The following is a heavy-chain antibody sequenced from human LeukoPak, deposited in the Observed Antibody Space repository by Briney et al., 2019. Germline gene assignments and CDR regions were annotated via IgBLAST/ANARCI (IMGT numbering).Heavy chain of an antibody. V-gene: IGHV3-30*03. J-gene: IGHJ6*02. CDR3: ARGAHFRQLWSVYYYYYGMDV. CDR1: GFTFSSYG. CDR2: ISYDGSNK. Sequence: GRSPRLSCAASGFTFSSYGMPWVRQAPGKGLEWVAVISYDGSNKYYADSVKGRFTISRDNSKNTLYLQMNSLRAEDTAVYYCARGAHFRQLWSVYYYYYGMDVWGQGTTVTVSS. D-gene: IGHD5-18*01.